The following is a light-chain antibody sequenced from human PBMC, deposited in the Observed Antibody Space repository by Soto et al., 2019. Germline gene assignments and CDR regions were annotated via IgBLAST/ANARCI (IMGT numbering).Light chain of an antibody. CDR1: QSVNLY. Sequence: EIVMTQSPATLSVSPGERATLSCRASQSVNLYLAWYQQKPGQSPRLLIYGASTRETGLSARFSGSGSGTEFTLTISSLQSEDFAVYYCQQYNNWPPTFGRGTKVDIK. CDR2: GAS. CDR3: QQYNNWPPT. V-gene: IGKV3-15*01. J-gene: IGKJ3*01.